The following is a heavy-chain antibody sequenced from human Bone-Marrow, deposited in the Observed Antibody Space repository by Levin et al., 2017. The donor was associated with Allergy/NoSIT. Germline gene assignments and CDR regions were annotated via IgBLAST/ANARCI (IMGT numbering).Heavy chain of an antibody. CDR3: TTGAADYYYYMDV. J-gene: IGHJ6*03. V-gene: IGHV3-15*01. CDR2: IKSKTDGGTT. D-gene: IGHD6-25*01. Sequence: GESLKISCAASGFTFSNAWMSWVRQAPGKGLEWVGRIKSKTDGGTTDYAAPVKGRFTISRDDSKNTLYLQMNSLKTEDTAVYYCTTGAADYYYYMDVWGKGTTVTVSS. CDR1: GFTFSNAW.